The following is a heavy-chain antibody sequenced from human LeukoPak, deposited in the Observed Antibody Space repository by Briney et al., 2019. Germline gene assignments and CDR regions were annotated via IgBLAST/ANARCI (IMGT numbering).Heavy chain of an antibody. CDR1: GYTFTGYY. CDR2: INPNSGGT. J-gene: IGHJ4*02. Sequence: ASVKVSCKASGYTFTGYYMHWVRQAPGQGLEWMGRINPNSGGTNYAQKFQGRVTMNRDTSISTAYMELSRLRSDDTAVYYCARAPPYYYGSGTDYWGQGTLVTVSS. CDR3: ARAPPYYYGSGTDY. D-gene: IGHD3-10*01. V-gene: IGHV1-2*06.